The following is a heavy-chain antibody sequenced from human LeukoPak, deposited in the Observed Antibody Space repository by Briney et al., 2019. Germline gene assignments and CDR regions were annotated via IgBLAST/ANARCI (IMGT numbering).Heavy chain of an antibody. V-gene: IGHV3-30*04. D-gene: IGHD1-1*01. CDR2: ISYDGSNK. CDR1: GFTFSSYA. CDR3: AREVQLERRSAFDI. J-gene: IGHJ3*02. Sequence: GGSLRLSCAASGFTFSSYAMHWVRQAPGKGLEWVAVISYDGSNKYYADSVKGRFPISRDNSKNTLYLQMNSLRAEDTAVYYCAREVQLERRSAFDIWGQGTMVTVSS.